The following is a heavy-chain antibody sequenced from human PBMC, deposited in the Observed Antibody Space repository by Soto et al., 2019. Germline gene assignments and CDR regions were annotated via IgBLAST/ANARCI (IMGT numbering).Heavy chain of an antibody. CDR3: ARDHYGPGWFDP. CDR1: GVTFSDYY. Sequence: GGSLRLSCAASGVTFSDYYMNWIRQAPGKGLEWVSYISSSSSYTNYADSVKGRFTISRDNAKNSLYLQMNSLRAEDTAVYYCARDHYGPGWFDPWGQGTLVTVSS. CDR2: ISSSSSYT. D-gene: IGHD3-10*01. V-gene: IGHV3-11*05. J-gene: IGHJ5*02.